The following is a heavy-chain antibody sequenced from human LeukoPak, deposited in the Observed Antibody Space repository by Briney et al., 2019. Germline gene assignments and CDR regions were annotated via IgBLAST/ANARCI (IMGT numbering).Heavy chain of an antibody. D-gene: IGHD3-22*01. J-gene: IGHJ6*03. CDR1: GFTFSSYA. CDR2: ISYDGSNK. Sequence: GGSLRLSCAASGFTFSSYAMHWVRQAPGKGLEWVAVISYDGSNKYYADSVKGRFTISRDNSKNTLYLQMNSLRAEDTAVYYCARDNYYDSSLYYYYYVDVWGKGTTVTVSS. CDR3: ARDNYYDSSLYYYYYVDV. V-gene: IGHV3-30*04.